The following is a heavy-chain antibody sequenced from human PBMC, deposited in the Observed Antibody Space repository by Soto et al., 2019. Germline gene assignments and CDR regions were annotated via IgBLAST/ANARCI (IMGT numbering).Heavy chain of an antibody. Sequence: EVQLVQSGAEVKKAGESLRISCKGSGYTFTSYWITWVRQMPGKGLEWMGRIEPSDSYTNYSPSFQGHVTISADKSISTAYLQWSSLKASDTAMYYCARHVVPSASFDYWGQGTLVTVSS. CDR1: GYTFTSYW. D-gene: IGHD2-2*01. CDR3: ARHVVPSASFDY. V-gene: IGHV5-10-1*01. CDR2: IEPSDSYT. J-gene: IGHJ4*02.